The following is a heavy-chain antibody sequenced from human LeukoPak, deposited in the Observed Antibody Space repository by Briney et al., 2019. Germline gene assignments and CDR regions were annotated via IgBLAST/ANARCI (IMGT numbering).Heavy chain of an antibody. J-gene: IGHJ4*02. D-gene: IGHD6-25*01. Sequence: GASLRLSCAASGFTFSSCAMSWVRQAPGKGLEWVSAISGSGGSTYYADSVKGRFTTSRDNSKNTLYLQMNSLRAEDTAVYYCASQTLSGYGNYWGQGTLVTVSS. CDR2: ISGSGGST. V-gene: IGHV3-23*01. CDR1: GFTFSSCA. CDR3: ASQTLSGYGNY.